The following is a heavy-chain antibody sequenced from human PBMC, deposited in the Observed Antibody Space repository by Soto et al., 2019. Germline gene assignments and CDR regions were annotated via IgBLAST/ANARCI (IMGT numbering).Heavy chain of an antibody. CDR3: ARAGPVAEYGMDV. CDR1: GYTFTSYG. D-gene: IGHD6-19*01. V-gene: IGHV1-2*04. Sequence: ASVKVSCKASGYTFTSYGISWVRQAPGQGLEWMGWINPNSGGTNYAQKFQGWVTMTRDTSISTAYMELSRLRSDDTAVYYCARAGPVAEYGMDVWGQGTTVTVSS. CDR2: INPNSGGT. J-gene: IGHJ6*02.